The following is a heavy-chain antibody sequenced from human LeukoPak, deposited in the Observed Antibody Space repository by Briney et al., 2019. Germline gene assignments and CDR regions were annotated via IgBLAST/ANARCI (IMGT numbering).Heavy chain of an antibody. CDR2: MSGSGGST. D-gene: IGHD7-27*01. V-gene: IGHV3-23*01. J-gene: IGHJ4*02. CDR1: GFTFSSYA. CDR3: AKGLGLGISSYFDY. Sequence: GGSLRLSCAASGFTFSSYAMSWVRQAPGKGLEWVSTMSGSGGSTYYADSVKGRFTISRDNSKDTLFLQMNSLRAEDTAVYYCAKGLGLGISSYFDYWGQGTLVTVSS.